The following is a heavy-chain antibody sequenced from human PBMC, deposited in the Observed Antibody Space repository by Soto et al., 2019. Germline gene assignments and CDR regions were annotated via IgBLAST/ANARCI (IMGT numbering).Heavy chain of an antibody. CDR3: TRGPQETTRVNIVATIDY. D-gene: IGHD5-12*01. V-gene: IGHV3-49*03. CDR1: GFTFGDYA. Sequence: GGSLRLSCTASGFTFGDYAMSWFRQAPGKGLEWVGFIRSKAYGGTTEYAASVKGRLTISRDDPKSIAYLQMNSLKTEDTAVYYCTRGPQETTRVNIVATIDYWGQGTLVTVSS. CDR2: IRSKAYGGTT. J-gene: IGHJ4*02.